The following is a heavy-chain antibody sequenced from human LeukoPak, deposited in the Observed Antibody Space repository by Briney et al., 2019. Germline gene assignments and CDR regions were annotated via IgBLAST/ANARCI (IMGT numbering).Heavy chain of an antibody. Sequence: ASVKVSCKASGYTFTGYYMHWVRQAPGQGLEWMGWINPNSGGTNYAQKFQGRVTMTRDTSISTAYMELSRLRSDDTAVHYCARGDIVVVPAAISEALAIDYWGQGTLVTVSS. V-gene: IGHV1-2*02. J-gene: IGHJ4*02. CDR2: INPNSGGT. CDR3: ARGDIVVVPAAISEALAIDY. D-gene: IGHD2-2*02. CDR1: GYTFTGYY.